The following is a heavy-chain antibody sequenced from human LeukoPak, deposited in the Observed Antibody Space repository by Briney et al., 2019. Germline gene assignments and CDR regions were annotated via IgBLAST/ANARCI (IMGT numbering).Heavy chain of an antibody. CDR3: ARLRALEYFDL. Sequence: SETLSLTCTVSGGSISSNSYYWGWIRQPPGKGLEWIGSIYYSGTTYYNPSLQTRVTVSVDTAKNQFSLRLSSVTTADTAVYYCARLRALEYFDLWGRGTLVTVSS. J-gene: IGHJ2*01. D-gene: IGHD3-16*02. CDR1: GGSISSNSYY. CDR2: IYYSGTT. V-gene: IGHV4-39*01.